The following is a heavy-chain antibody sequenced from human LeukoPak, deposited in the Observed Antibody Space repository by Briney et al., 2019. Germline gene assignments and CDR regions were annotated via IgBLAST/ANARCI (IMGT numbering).Heavy chain of an antibody. J-gene: IGHJ4*02. CDR3: ARGYSYGPTPFDY. D-gene: IGHD5-18*01. CDR2: IYYSGST. Sequence: SETLSLTCAVYGGSFSGYYWSWIRQPPGKGLEWIGYIYYSGSTNYNPSLKSRVTISVDTSKNQFSLKLSSVTAADTAVYYCARGYSYGPTPFDYWGQGTLVTVSS. CDR1: GGSFSGYY. V-gene: IGHV4-59*08.